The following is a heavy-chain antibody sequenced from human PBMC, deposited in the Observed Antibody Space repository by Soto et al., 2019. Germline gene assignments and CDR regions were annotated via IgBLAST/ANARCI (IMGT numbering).Heavy chain of an antibody. D-gene: IGHD2-15*01. J-gene: IGHJ4*02. CDR3: ARVVVRSREYYFDY. Sequence: EVQLVESGGGLVKPGGSQRLSCAASGFTFSSYSMNWVRQAPGKGLEWVSSISSSSSYIYYADSVKGRFTISRDNAKNSLYLQMNSLRDEDTAVYYCARVVVRSREYYFDYWGQGTLVTVSS. V-gene: IGHV3-21*01. CDR1: GFTFSSYS. CDR2: ISSSSSYI.